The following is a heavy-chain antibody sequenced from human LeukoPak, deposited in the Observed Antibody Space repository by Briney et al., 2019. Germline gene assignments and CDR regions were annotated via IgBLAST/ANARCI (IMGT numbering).Heavy chain of an antibody. J-gene: IGHJ4*02. CDR2: IYYSGST. V-gene: IGHV4-59*01. CDR3: ARYVTRYYYDSSGYGLDY. CDR1: GGSISSYY. Sequence: PSETLSLTGTVSGGSISSYYWSWIRQPPGKGLEWIGYIYYSGSTNYNPSLKSRVTISVDTSKNQFSLKLSSVTAADTAVYYCARYVTRYYYDSSGYGLDYWGQRTLVTVSS. D-gene: IGHD3-22*01.